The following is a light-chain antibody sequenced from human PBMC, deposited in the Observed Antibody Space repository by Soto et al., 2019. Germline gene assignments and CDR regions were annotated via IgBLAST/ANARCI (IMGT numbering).Light chain of an antibody. V-gene: IGKV3-20*01. Sequence: EIVLTQSPGTLSLSPLEGACLXGKTSQSVSNSYLAWYQQKLGQAPRLVIYGASSRATGIPDRFSGSGSGTDFTLTISRLEPEDFAVYYCQQYGSLPRTFGQGTKVDIK. CDR1: QSVSNSY. CDR3: QQYGSLPRT. CDR2: GAS. J-gene: IGKJ1*01.